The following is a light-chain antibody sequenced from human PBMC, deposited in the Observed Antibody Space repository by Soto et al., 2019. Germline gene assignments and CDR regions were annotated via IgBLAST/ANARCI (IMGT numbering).Light chain of an antibody. CDR2: DVG. Sequence: QSVLTQPASVSGSTGQSITISCTGTSSDVGGYNYVSWYQHHPGKAPKLMIFDVGNRPSGVSNRFSGSKSGNTASLTISGLQPEDEADYYCSSYTTSNTRQIVFGTGTKVTVL. V-gene: IGLV2-14*03. CDR3: SSYTTSNTRQIV. J-gene: IGLJ1*01. CDR1: SSDVGGYNY.